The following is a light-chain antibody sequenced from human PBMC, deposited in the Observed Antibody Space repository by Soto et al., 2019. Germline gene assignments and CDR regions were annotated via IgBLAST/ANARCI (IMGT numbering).Light chain of an antibody. CDR2: EVS. V-gene: IGLV2-14*01. J-gene: IGLJ1*01. Sequence: QSVLTQPASVSGSPGQSITISCTGTSSDVGAYNYVSWYQQYPGKAPKLMIYEVSNRPSGVSNRFSGSKSDNTASLTISGLQAEDEADYYCCSYTGSITLYVFGTGTKLTVL. CDR1: SSDVGAYNY. CDR3: CSYTGSITLYV.